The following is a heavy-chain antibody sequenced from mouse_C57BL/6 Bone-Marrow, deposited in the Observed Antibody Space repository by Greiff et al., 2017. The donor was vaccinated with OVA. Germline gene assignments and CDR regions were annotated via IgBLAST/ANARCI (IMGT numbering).Heavy chain of an antibody. CDR1: GFTFSDAW. V-gene: IGHV6-6*01. J-gene: IGHJ2*01. CDR2: IRNKANNHAT. D-gene: IGHD4-1*01. CDR3: TTKLGQDFDY. Sequence: EVMLVESGGGLVQPGGSMKLSCAASGFTFSDAWMDWVRQSPEKGLEWVAEIRNKANNHATYYAESVKGRFTISRDDSKSSVYLQMNSLRAEDTGIYYCTTKLGQDFDYWGQGTTLTVSS.